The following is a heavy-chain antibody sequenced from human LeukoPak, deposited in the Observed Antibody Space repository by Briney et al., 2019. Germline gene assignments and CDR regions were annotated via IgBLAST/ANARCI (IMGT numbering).Heavy chain of an antibody. CDR2: INAGNGNT. D-gene: IGHD2-2*01. V-gene: IGHV1-3*01. J-gene: IGHJ3*02. CDR1: GYAFTSYA. CDR3: ANHKYCSSTSCYSFAI. Sequence: ASVKVSCKASGYAFTSYAMHWVRQAPGQRLEWMGWINAGNGNTNYAQNLQDRVTMTTDTSTTTAYMELRSLRSDDTAVYYCANHKYCSSTSCYSFAIWGQGTMVTVSS.